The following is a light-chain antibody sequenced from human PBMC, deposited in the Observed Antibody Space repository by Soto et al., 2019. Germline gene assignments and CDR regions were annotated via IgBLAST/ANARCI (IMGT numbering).Light chain of an antibody. V-gene: IGKV1-5*01. CDR1: QSITTW. CDR3: QQYNDYWT. CDR2: DAS. Sequence: DIQMTQSPSTLSASVGDRVVITCRASQSITTWLAWYQQKPGKAPKLLIYDASSLESGVPSRFSGSGSGTEFTLTISSLQPDDFATYYCQQYNDYWTFGQGTKVVIK. J-gene: IGKJ1*01.